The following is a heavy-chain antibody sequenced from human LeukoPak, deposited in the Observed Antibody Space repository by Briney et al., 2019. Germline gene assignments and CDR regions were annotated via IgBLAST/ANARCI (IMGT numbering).Heavy chain of an antibody. CDR2: IYTSGST. V-gene: IGHV4-4*09. D-gene: IGHD5-12*01. CDR1: GGSISSYY. Sequence: SETLSLTCTVSGGSISSYYWSWIRQPPGKGLEWIGYIYTSGSTNYNPSPKSRVTISVDTSKNQFSLKLSSVTAADTAVYYCARQGGGATFDYWGQGTLVTVSS. J-gene: IGHJ4*02. CDR3: ARQGGGATFDY.